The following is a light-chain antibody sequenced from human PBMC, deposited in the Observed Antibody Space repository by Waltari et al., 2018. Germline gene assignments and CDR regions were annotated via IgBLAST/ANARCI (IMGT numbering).Light chain of an antibody. CDR3: QHYVRLPAT. J-gene: IGKJ1*01. Sequence: EIVLTQSPGTLSLSPGERATLSCWASQRVGGNLAWYQQKPGQAPRLLIYGASSRATGIPDRFSGSGSGTEFSLTISRLEPEDFAVYYCQHYVRLPATFGQGTKVEIK. CDR2: GAS. CDR1: QRVGGN. V-gene: IGKV3-20*01.